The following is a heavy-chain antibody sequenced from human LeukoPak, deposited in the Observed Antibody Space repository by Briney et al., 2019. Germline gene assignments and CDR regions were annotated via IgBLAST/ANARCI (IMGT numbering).Heavy chain of an antibody. CDR2: IYYTGST. Sequence: SETLSLTCTVSDGSISSYYWSWIRQPPGKGLEWIGYIYYTGSTNYNPSLTSRVTISVDTSKNQFSLKLSSVTAADTAVYYCARGRQLIAVAGSLLNYYYYGMDVWGQGTTVTVSS. J-gene: IGHJ6*02. V-gene: IGHV4-59*08. CDR1: DGSISSYY. CDR3: ARGRQLIAVAGSLLNYYYYGMDV. D-gene: IGHD6-19*01.